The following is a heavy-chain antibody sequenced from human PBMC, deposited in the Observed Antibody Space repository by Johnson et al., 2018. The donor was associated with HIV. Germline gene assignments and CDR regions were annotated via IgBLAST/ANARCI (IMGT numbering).Heavy chain of an antibody. D-gene: IGHD3-16*01. CDR3: AKDPRFSNGGAFDV. J-gene: IGHJ3*01. V-gene: IGHV3-30*18. CDR2: ISYDGNNK. Sequence: QVQLVESGGGVVQPGRSLRLSCAASGFTLSTYGMHWVRQAPGKGLEWVAVISYDGNNKYYADSVNGRFTISRDNSKNTLYLQLNGLRAEDTAVYYFAKDPRFSNGGAFDVWGQGTMVTVSS. CDR1: GFTLSTYG.